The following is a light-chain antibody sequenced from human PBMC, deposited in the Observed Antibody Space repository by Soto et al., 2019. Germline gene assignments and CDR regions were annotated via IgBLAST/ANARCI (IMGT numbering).Light chain of an antibody. CDR2: GAS. Sequence: EIVLTQSPGTLSLSPGERATLSCRASQSVSSSYLAWYQQKPGQAPRLLIYGASSRATGIPDRFSGSGSGTDCTLTIRRLEPEDFAVYYCQQYGSSPWYTFGKGNKLESK. V-gene: IGKV3-20*01. J-gene: IGKJ2*01. CDR1: QSVSSSY. CDR3: QQYGSSPWYT.